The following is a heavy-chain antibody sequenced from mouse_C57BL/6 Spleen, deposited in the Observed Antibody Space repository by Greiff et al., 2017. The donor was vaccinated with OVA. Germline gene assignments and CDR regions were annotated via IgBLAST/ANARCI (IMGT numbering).Heavy chain of an antibody. V-gene: IGHV1-61*01. CDR1: GYTFTSYW. J-gene: IGHJ3*01. CDR3: ARRGGEYYGSSGFAY. Sequence: QVQLQQPGAELVRPGSSVKLSCKASGYTFTSYWMDWVQQRPGQGLEWIGNIYPSDSETHYNQKFKDKATLTVDKSASTAYMQLSSLTSEDSAVYYCARRGGEYYGSSGFAYWGQGTLVTVSA. D-gene: IGHD1-1*01. CDR2: IYPSDSET.